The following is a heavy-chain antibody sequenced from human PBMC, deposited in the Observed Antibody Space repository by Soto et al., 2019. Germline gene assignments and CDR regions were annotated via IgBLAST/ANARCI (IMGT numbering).Heavy chain of an antibody. CDR1: GGTFSSYA. D-gene: IGHD6-19*01. CDR3: AREDDPVAGSY. CDR2: IIPIFGTA. Sequence: SVKVSCKASGGTFSSYAISGVRQAPGQGLEWMGGIIPIFGTANYAQKFQGRVTITADESTSTAYMELSSLRSEDTAVYYCAREDDPVAGSYWGQGTLVTVSS. J-gene: IGHJ4*02. V-gene: IGHV1-69*13.